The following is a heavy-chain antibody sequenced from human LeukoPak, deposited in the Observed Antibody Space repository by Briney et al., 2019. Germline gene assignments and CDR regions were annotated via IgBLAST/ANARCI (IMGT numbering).Heavy chain of an antibody. CDR2: IYYSGST. CDR3: ASSPGGYSSSWYDY. CDR1: GGSISSGDYY. J-gene: IGHJ4*02. D-gene: IGHD6-13*01. Sequence: SETLSLTCTVSGGSISSGDYYWSWIRQPPGKGLEWIGYIYYSGSTYYNPSLKSRVTISVDTSKNQFSLKLSSVTAADTAVYYCASSPGGYSSSWYDYWGQGTLVTVSS. V-gene: IGHV4-30-4*01.